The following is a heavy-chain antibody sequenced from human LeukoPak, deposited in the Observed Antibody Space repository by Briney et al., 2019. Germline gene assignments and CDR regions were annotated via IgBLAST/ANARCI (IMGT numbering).Heavy chain of an antibody. D-gene: IGHD3-22*01. CDR3: ARGGAMIVVVNEYDY. CDR1: GYTFTDYY. J-gene: IGHJ4*02. V-gene: IGHV1-69-2*01. Sequence: ASVKTSCKVSGYTFTDYYMHWVQQAPGKGLEWMGLVDPEDGETIYAEKFQGRVTITADTSTDTAYMELSSLRSEDTAVYYCARGGAMIVVVNEYDYWGQGTLVTVSS. CDR2: VDPEDGET.